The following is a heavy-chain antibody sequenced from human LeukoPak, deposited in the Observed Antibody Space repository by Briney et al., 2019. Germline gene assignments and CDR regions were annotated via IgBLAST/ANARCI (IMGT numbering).Heavy chain of an antibody. D-gene: IGHD1-26*01. CDR1: GFTFSSYW. CDR2: INSDGSST. V-gene: IGHV3-74*01. J-gene: IGHJ4*02. CDR3: ARASSGRYFAFIDY. Sequence: GGSLRLSCAASGFTFSSYWMHWVRQAPGKGLVWVSRINSDGSSTSYADSVKGRFTISRDNAKKSVFLQMNSLRAEDTAVYYCARASSGRYFAFIDYWGLGTLVTVSS.